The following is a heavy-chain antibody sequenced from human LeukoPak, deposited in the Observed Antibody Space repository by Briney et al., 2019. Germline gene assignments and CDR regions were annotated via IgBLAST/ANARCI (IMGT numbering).Heavy chain of an antibody. CDR2: ISNSGGTT. V-gene: IGHV3-23*01. Sequence: PGGSLRLSCAASGFTFSSNAMSWVRQAPGRGLGWVSGISNSGGTTYYADSVRGRFTISRDNSKNTLYLQMNSLRAEDTAVYYCARVKDYYFYGWDVWGQGTTVTVSS. J-gene: IGHJ6*02. CDR1: GFTFSSNA. CDR3: ARVKDYYFYGWDV.